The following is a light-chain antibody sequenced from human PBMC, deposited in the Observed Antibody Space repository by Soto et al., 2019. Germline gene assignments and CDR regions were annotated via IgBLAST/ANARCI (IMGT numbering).Light chain of an antibody. V-gene: IGKV3-20*01. Sequence: EIVLTQSPGTLSLSPGERATLSCRASQSVSSSQLAWYQQRPGQAPRLLIYGTSTRATGIADRFSGSGSGTDFTLTISRLEPEDFAVYYCQHFGGTTFTFGQGTRLEIK. CDR2: GTS. CDR3: QHFGGTTFT. CDR1: QSVSSSQ. J-gene: IGKJ5*01.